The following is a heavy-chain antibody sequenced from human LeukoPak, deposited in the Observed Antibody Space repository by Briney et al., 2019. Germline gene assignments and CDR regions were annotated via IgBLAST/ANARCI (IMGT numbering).Heavy chain of an antibody. J-gene: IGHJ5*02. D-gene: IGHD2-15*01. V-gene: IGHV1-2*02. CDR2: INPNSGGT. CDR1: GYTFTGYY. CDR3: ARETRAARGFDP. Sequence: ASVKVSCKASGYTFTGYYMHWVRQAPGQGLEWMGWINPNSGGTNYAQKFQGRVTMTRDTSISTAYMDLSRLRSDDTAVYYCARETRAARGFDPWGQGTLVTVSS.